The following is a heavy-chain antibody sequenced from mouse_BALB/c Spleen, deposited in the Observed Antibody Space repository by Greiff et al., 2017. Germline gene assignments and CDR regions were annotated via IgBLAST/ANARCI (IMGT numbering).Heavy chain of an antibody. CDR2: ISSGGGST. CDR3: ARRPIYYGSSYWYFDV. J-gene: IGHJ1*01. D-gene: IGHD1-1*01. CDR1: GFAFSSYD. V-gene: IGHV5-12-1*01. Sequence: EVMLVESGGGLVKPGGSLKLSCAASGFAFSSYDMSWVRQTPEKRLEWVAYISSGGGSTYYPDTVKGRFTISRDNAKNTLYLQMSSLKSEDTAMYYCARRPIYYGSSYWYFDVWGAGTTVTVSS.